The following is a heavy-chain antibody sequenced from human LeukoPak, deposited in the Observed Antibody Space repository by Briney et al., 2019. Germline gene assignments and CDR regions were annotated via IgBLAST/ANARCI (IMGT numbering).Heavy chain of an antibody. CDR3: ARGSFIVGASPFDY. CDR2: IIPIFGTA. CDR1: GGTFSSYA. D-gene: IGHD1-26*01. Sequence: SVKVSCKASGGTFSSYAVSWVRQAPGQGLEWMGGIIPIFGTANYAQKLQGRITMTTDTSTSTAYMELRSLRSDDTAVYYCARGSFIVGASPFDYWGQGTLVTVSS. V-gene: IGHV1-69*05. J-gene: IGHJ4*02.